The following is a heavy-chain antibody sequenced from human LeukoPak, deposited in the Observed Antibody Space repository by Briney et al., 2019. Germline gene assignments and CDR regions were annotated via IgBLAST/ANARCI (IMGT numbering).Heavy chain of an antibody. CDR2: IDARSGIT. CDR3: ARTYDFGRGPPGDAFDN. CDR1: GFTFSDYY. Sequence: GSLRLSCAASGFTFSDYYMSWIRQAPGKGLEWVSYIDARSGITYYADSVQGRFTLSRDNARESVFLQMDRLRVDDTAVYYCARTYDFGRGPPGDAFDNWGPGTWVIVSS. D-gene: IGHD3-3*01. V-gene: IGHV3-11*06. J-gene: IGHJ3*02.